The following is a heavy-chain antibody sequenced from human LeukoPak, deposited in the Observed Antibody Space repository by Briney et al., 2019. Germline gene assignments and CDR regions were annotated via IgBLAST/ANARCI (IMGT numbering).Heavy chain of an antibody. V-gene: IGHV3-9*01. J-gene: IGHJ4*02. D-gene: IGHD4-17*01. CDR1: GFTFDDYA. Sequence: PGGSLRLSCAASGFTFDDYAMHWVRQAPGKGLEWVSGISWNSGSIGYADSVKGRFTISRDNAKNSLYLQMNSLRDEDTAVYYCARDRGDNYGDYGSRYFDYWGQGTLVTVSS. CDR3: ARDRGDNYGDYGSRYFDY. CDR2: ISWNSGSI.